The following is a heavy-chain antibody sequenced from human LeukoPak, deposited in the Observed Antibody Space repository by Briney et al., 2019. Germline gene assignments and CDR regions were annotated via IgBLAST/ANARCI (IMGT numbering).Heavy chain of an antibody. CDR1: GFTFSSYG. CDR3: AKDGAGTCDY. Sequence: GGSLRLSCAASGFTFSSYGMHWVRQAPGKGLEWVAVISYDGSNKYYADSVKGRFTISRDNSKNTLYLQMNSLRAEDTAVYYCAKDGAGTCDYWGQGTLVTVSS. CDR2: ISYDGSNK. V-gene: IGHV3-30*18. D-gene: IGHD6-19*01. J-gene: IGHJ4*02.